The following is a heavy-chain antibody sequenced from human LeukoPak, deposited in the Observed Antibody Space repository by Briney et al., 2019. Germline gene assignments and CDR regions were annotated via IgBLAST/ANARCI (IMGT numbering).Heavy chain of an antibody. CDR1: GFTFSSYD. J-gene: IGHJ4*02. D-gene: IGHD3-22*01. CDR3: ARDYYDTTGFGDY. V-gene: IGHV3-33*01. CDR2: IWYEGSNR. Sequence: PGRSLRLSCEASGFTFSSYDMHCVRQAPAKGLQWVALIWYEGSNRYHADSAKGRFTSSRDNSKNTVYLQMNSLRHEDTALYYCARDYYDTTGFGDYWGQGTLVTVSS.